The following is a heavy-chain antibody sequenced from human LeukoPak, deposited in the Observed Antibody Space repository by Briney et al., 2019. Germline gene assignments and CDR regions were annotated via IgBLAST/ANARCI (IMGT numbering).Heavy chain of an antibody. CDR2: ISSSSSTI. V-gene: IGHV3-48*04. CDR3: ARGGRGTMYYDFWSGPLDYMDV. Sequence: PGGSLRLSCAASGFTFSSYSMNWVRQAPGKGLEWVSYISSSSSTIYYADSVKGRFTISRDNAKNSLYLQMNSLRAEDTAVYYCARGGRGTMYYDFWSGPLDYMDVWGKGTTVTVSS. J-gene: IGHJ6*03. CDR1: GFTFSSYS. D-gene: IGHD3-3*01.